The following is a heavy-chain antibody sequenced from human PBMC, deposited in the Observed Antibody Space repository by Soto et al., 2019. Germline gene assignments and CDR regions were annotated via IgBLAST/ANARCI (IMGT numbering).Heavy chain of an antibody. CDR2: ISGSGGST. CDR3: AKDAGGDFDY. J-gene: IGHJ4*02. CDR1: GFTFSSYV. V-gene: IGHV3-23*01. D-gene: IGHD3-10*01. Sequence: EVQLLESGGGLVQPGGSLRLSCAASGFTFSSYVMSWVRQAPGKGLEWVSAISGSGGSTYHADSVKGRFTISRDNSKNTLDLQMNSLRAEDTTVYYCAKDAGGDFDYWGQGTLVTVSS.